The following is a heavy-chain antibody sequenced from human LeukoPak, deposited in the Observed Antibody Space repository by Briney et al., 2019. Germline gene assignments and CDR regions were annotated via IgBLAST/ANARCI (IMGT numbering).Heavy chain of an antibody. V-gene: IGHV1-69*05. CDR1: GGTFSSYA. J-gene: IGHJ6*02. Sequence: GASVKVSCKASGGTFSSYAISWVRQAPGQGLEWMGGIIPIFGTANYAQKLQGRVTMTTDTSTSTAYMELRSLRSDDTAVYYCAREDSGSYQCYYYGMDVWGQGTTVTVSS. CDR3: AREDSGSYQCYYYGMDV. CDR2: IIPIFGTA. D-gene: IGHD1-26*01.